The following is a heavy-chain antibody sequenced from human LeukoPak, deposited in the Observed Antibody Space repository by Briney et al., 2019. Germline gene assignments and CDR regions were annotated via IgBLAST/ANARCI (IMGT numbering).Heavy chain of an antibody. J-gene: IGHJ4*02. D-gene: IGHD4-17*01. CDR1: GGSISSYY. V-gene: IGHV4-59*12. CDR3: ARDQNGDYVDY. Sequence: SETLSLTCTVSGGSISSYYWSWIRQPPGKGLEWIGYIYYSGSTYYNPSLKSRVTISVDTSKNQFSLKLSSVTAADTAVYYCARDQNGDYVDYWGQGTLVTVSS. CDR2: IYYSGST.